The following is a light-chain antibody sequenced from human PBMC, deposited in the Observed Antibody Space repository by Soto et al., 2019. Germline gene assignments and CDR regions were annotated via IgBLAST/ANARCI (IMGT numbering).Light chain of an antibody. CDR1: SSDVGSYNY. J-gene: IGLJ2*01. CDR3: SSYTSSSTLV. Sequence: QSALTQPASVSGSPGQSITISCSGTSSDVGSYNYVSWYQQHPDRAPKLMIYDVSNRPSGVSNRFSGSKSGNTASLTISGLQAEDEAEYYCSSYTSSSTLVFGGGTKLTVL. V-gene: IGLV2-14*01. CDR2: DVS.